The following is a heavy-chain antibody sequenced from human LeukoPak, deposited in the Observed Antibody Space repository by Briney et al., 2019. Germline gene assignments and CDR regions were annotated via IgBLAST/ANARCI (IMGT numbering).Heavy chain of an antibody. Sequence: GASVKVSCKASGYTFTSFGISWVRQAPGQGLEWMGWISAYNGNTNYAQKLQGRVTMTTDTSTSTAYMELRSLRSDDTAVYYCARGSVADNWNYVTYWGQGTLVTVSS. CDR2: ISAYNGNT. CDR3: ARGSVADNWNYVTY. J-gene: IGHJ4*02. D-gene: IGHD1-7*01. CDR1: GYTFTSFG. V-gene: IGHV1-18*01.